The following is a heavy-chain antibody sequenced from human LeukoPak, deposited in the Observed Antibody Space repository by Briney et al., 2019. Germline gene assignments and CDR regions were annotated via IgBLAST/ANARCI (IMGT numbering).Heavy chain of an antibody. V-gene: IGHV4-39*02. D-gene: IGHD6-25*01. Sequence: SETLSLTCTVSGDSISRSTYYWAWIRQPPGKGLEWIGSVYYGRSPYLNPSLESRATISVDTSKNHFSLKMSSVTAADTAVYYCARSSGTGTFSYWGQGTLVTVSS. J-gene: IGHJ4*02. CDR2: VYYGRSP. CDR3: ARSSGTGTFSY. CDR1: GDSISRSTYY.